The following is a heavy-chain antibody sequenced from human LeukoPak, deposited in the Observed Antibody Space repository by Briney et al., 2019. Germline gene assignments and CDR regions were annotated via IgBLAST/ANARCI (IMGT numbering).Heavy chain of an antibody. J-gene: IGHJ5*02. V-gene: IGHV4-39*07. CDR3: ARDRAGAIVVVVAARRGWFDP. CDR2: IYYSGST. D-gene: IGHD2-15*01. Sequence: SETLSLTCTVSGGSISSSSYYWGWIRQPPGKGLEWIGSIYYSGSTYYNPSLKSRVTISVDTSKNQFSLKLSSVTAADTAVYYCARDRAGAIVVVVAARRGWFDPWGQGTLVTVSS. CDR1: GGSISSSSYY.